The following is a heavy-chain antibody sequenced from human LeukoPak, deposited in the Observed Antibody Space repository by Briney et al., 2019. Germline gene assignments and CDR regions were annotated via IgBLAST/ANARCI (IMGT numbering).Heavy chain of an antibody. J-gene: IGHJ3*02. Sequence: ASVKVSCKASGYTFTSYDINWVRQATGQGLEWMGWMNPNSGNTGYAQKFQGRVTMTRNTSISTAYMELSGLRSEDTAVYYCAIPIAAAGLIDAFDIWGQGTMVTVSS. CDR2: MNPNSGNT. CDR1: GYTFTSYD. D-gene: IGHD6-13*01. CDR3: AIPIAAAGLIDAFDI. V-gene: IGHV1-8*01.